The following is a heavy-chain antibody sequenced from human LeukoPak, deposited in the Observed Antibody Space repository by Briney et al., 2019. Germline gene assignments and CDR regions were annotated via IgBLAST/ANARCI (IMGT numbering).Heavy chain of an antibody. CDR1: GGTFSSYA. Sequence: SVKVSCKASGGTFSSYAISWVRQAPGQGLEWMGGIIPIFGTANYAQKFQGRVTITADESTSTAYMELSSLRSEDTAVYYCAREQIYSYGSDAFGIWGQGTMVTVSS. D-gene: IGHD5-18*01. CDR2: IIPIFGTA. V-gene: IGHV1-69*13. J-gene: IGHJ3*02. CDR3: AREQIYSYGSDAFGI.